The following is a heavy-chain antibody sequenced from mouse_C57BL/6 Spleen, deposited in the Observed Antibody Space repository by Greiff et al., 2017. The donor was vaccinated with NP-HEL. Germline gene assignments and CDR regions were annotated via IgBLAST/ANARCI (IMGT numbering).Heavy chain of an antibody. J-gene: IGHJ2*01. CDR3: ALYGNHFDY. CDR2: IDPEGGEA. Sequence: EVQLQQSGAELVKPWASVTLSCTASGFNIKDYYMHWVRQRTEQGLEWIGRIDPEGGEAKYAPKFPGMATITEDTSSNTAYLQLSRLTSADTAVYYGALYGNHFDYWGQGTTLTVSS. V-gene: IGHV14-2*01. D-gene: IGHD1-1*01. CDR1: GFNIKDYY.